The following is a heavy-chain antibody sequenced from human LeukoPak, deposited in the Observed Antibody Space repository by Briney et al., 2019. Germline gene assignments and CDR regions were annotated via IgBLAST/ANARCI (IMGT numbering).Heavy chain of an antibody. CDR1: GFTFSSYG. Sequence: GGSLRLSCAASGFTFSSYGMHWVRQAPGKGLEWVAVISYDGSNKYYADSVKGRFTISRDNSKNTLYLQMNSLRAEDTAVYYCGNGEDVVVPAATSGYWGQGTLVTVSS. D-gene: IGHD2-2*01. CDR3: GNGEDVVVPAATSGY. V-gene: IGHV3-30*18. J-gene: IGHJ4*02. CDR2: ISYDGSNK.